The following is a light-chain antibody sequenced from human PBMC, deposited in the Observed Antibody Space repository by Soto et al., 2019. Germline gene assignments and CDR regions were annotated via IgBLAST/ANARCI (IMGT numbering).Light chain of an antibody. J-gene: IGLJ1*01. Sequence: QSALTQPASVSGSPGQSITISCTGTSSDVGGYNYVSWYQQHPGKAPKLMIYDVSNRPSGVSNRFSGSKSVNTASLTISGLQAEDEADYYCSSYTSSSPYVFGTGTKVTVL. V-gene: IGLV2-14*01. CDR2: DVS. CDR1: SSDVGGYNY. CDR3: SSYTSSSPYV.